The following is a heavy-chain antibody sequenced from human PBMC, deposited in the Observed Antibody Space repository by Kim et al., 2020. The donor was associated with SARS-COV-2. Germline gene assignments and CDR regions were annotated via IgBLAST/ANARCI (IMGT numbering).Heavy chain of an antibody. V-gene: IGHV4-39*01. J-gene: IGHJ4*01. Sequence: SETLSLTCTVSGGSISSSSYYWGWIRQPPGKGLEWIGSIYYSGSTYYNPSLKSRVTISVDTSKNQFSLKLSSVTAADTAVYYCARQSARTMIVVVITYF. D-gene: IGHD3-22*01. CDR1: GGSISSSSYY. CDR3: ARQSARTMIVVVITYF. CDR2: IYYSGST.